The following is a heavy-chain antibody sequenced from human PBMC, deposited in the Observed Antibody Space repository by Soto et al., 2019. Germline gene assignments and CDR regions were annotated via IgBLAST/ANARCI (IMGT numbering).Heavy chain of an antibody. J-gene: IGHJ6*02. CDR1: GFTFSGSA. CDR2: IRCKANSYAT. D-gene: IGHD6-19*01. CDR3: TRHSSGGDYYYYGMYV. V-gene: IGHV3-73*02. Sequence: EVQLVESGGGLVQPGGSLKLSCAASGFTFSGSAMHWVRQASGKGLEWVGRIRCKANSYATAYGASVKGRFTISRDDSKNMAYLQMTSLKTEVTAVYYCTRHSSGGDYYYYGMYVWGQGTTVTVSS.